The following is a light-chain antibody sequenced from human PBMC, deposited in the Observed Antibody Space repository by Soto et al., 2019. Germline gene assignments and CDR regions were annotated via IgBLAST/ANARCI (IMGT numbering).Light chain of an antibody. V-gene: IGKV3-15*01. CDR3: QQYNNWPAWT. CDR1: QSVSSN. J-gene: IGKJ1*01. CDR2: GAS. Sequence: EIVMTQSPATLSVSPGERATLSCRASQSVSSNLAWYQQKPGQAPRPLIYGASTRATGIPARFSGSGSGTAFTLTISSLQSEDFAVYYCQQYNNWPAWTFGQGTKVEIK.